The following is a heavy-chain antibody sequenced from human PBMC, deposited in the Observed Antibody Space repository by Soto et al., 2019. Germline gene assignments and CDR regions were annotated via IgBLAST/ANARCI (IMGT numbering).Heavy chain of an antibody. D-gene: IGHD3-16*02. J-gene: IGHJ3*02. Sequence: GGSLKISCSGSGYSFTSYWIGWVRQMPWKGLEWMGIIYPGDSDTRYSPSFQGQVTISADKSISTAYLQWSSLKASDTAMYYCARPVSSEAPSAFDIWGQGTMVTVS. CDR3: ARPVSSEAPSAFDI. CDR2: IYPGDSDT. V-gene: IGHV5-51*01. CDR1: GYSFTSYW.